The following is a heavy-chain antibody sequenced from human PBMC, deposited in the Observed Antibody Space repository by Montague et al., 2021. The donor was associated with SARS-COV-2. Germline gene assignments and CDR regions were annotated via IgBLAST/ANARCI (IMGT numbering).Heavy chain of an antibody. CDR1: GFTFSSYS. D-gene: IGHD3-9*01. V-gene: IGHV3-21*01. J-gene: IGHJ4*02. CDR3: ARDAHYDILTGYFGY. Sequence: SLRLSCAASGFTFSSYSMNWVRQAPGKGLDWVSSISSSSSYIYYADSVKGRFTISRDNAKNSLYLQMNSLRAEDTAVYYCARDAHYDILTGYFGYWGQGTLVTVSS. CDR2: ISSSSSYI.